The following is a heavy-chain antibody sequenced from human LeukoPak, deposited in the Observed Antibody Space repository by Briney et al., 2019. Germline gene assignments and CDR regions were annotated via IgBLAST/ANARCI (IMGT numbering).Heavy chain of an antibody. J-gene: IGHJ5*02. CDR1: GYTFTSYG. CDR3: ARGDVVVSAAVRFDP. Sequence: ASVKVSCKASGYTFTSYGITWVRQAPGQGLEWMGWISAHDGRTNYAQKFQGRVTKTTDTSTSTAYMELRSLRSDDTAVYYCARGDVVVSAAVRFDPWGQGTLVTVSS. D-gene: IGHD2-2*01. CDR2: ISAHDGRT. V-gene: IGHV1-18*01.